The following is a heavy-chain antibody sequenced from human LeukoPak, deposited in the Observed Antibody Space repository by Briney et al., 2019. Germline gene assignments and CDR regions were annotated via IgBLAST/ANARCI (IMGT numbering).Heavy chain of an antibody. CDR3: ARRMTTGEAFDI. CDR2: ISYDGSNK. D-gene: IGHD4-17*01. Sequence: QPGGSLRLSCAASGFTFSNYALHWVRQAPGKGLEWVAVISYDGSNKYYADSVKGRFTISRDNSKNTLFLQMNSLRTEDTAVYYCARRMTTGEAFDIWGQGTMVTVSS. J-gene: IGHJ3*02. CDR1: GFTFSNYA. V-gene: IGHV3-30-3*01.